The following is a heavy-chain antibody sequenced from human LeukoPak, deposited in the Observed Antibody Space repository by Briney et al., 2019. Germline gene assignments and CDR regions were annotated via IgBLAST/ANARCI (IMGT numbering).Heavy chain of an antibody. D-gene: IGHD1-14*01. J-gene: IGHJ3*02. CDR2: ISYSSTTT. Sequence: GGSLRLSCAASGFTFSSYRMNWVRQAPGKGLEWISHISYSSTTTHNADSVMGRFTISRDNAKNSLYLQMNSLRAEDTAVYYCARDVLAAGATGTFDIWGQGTMVTVSS. CDR3: ARDVLAAGATGTFDI. V-gene: IGHV3-48*01. CDR1: GFTFSSYR.